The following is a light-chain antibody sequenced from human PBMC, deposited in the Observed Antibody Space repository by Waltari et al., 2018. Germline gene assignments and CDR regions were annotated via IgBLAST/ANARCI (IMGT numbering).Light chain of an antibody. J-gene: IGKJ4*01. CDR3: LQVTHMPPT. CDR1: ERLVHGVGNTY. CDR2: KTS. V-gene: IGKV2-24*01. Sequence: VLTQTPLSSPVTLGQPAFFSCRSRERLVHGVGNTYLSWLRQRPGQPPRLLIYKTSKRLSGVPDRFSGSGTGTDFTLKISRVEAEDVGVYYCLQVTHMPPTFGGGTKVEIK.